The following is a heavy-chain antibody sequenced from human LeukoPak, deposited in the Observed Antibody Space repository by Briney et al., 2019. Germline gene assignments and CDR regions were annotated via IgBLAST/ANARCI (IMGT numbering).Heavy chain of an antibody. CDR3: ARGAPSGILSSPFDF. V-gene: IGHV3-48*03. D-gene: IGHD3-9*01. CDR1: GFTFSSYE. CDR2: ISSSAGTI. Sequence: GGSLRLSCAASGFTFSSYEMNWVRQAPGKGLEWVSYISSSAGTIYYADSVKGRFTIARDNAENSLYLQMNSLTAEDTALYYCARGAPSGILSSPFDFWGQGTLVTVSS. J-gene: IGHJ4*02.